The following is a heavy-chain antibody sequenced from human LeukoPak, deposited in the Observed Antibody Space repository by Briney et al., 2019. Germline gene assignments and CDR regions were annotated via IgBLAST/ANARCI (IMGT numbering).Heavy chain of an antibody. Sequence: GGSLRLSFAASGFTFSSYSMNWVRQAPGKGLEWVSSISSSSSYIYYADSVKGRFTISRDNAKNSLYLQMNSLRAEDTAVYYCARDRAGYSGYDSQFDYWGQGTLVTVSS. J-gene: IGHJ4*02. CDR3: ARDRAGYSGYDSQFDY. CDR1: GFTFSSYS. D-gene: IGHD5-12*01. CDR2: ISSSSSYI. V-gene: IGHV3-21*01.